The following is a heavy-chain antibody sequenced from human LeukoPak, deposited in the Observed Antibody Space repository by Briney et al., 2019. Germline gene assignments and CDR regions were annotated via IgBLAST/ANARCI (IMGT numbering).Heavy chain of an antibody. J-gene: IGHJ2*01. CDR3: AREPYPYWYFDL. CDR2: INHSGST. Sequence: SSETLSLTCAVYGGSFSGYYWSWIRQPPGKGLEWIGEINHSGSTNYNPSRKSRVTISVNTSKNQFSLKLSSVTAADTAVYYCAREPYPYWYFDLWGRGTLVTVSS. CDR1: GGSFSGYY. V-gene: IGHV4-34*01.